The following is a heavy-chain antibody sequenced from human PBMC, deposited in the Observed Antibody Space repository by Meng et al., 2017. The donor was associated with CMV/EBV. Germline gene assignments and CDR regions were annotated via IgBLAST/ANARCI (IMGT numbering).Heavy chain of an antibody. CDR3: ARDRGEDDFWSGYYNNWFDP. CDR1: FRSYS. J-gene: IGHJ5*02. Sequence: FRSYSMNWVRQAPGKGLEWVSSISSSSSYIYYADSVKGRFTISRDNAKNSLYLQMNSLRAEDTAVYYCARDRGEDDFWSGYYNNWFDPWGQGTLVTVSS. CDR2: ISSSSSYI. D-gene: IGHD3-3*01. V-gene: IGHV3-21*01.